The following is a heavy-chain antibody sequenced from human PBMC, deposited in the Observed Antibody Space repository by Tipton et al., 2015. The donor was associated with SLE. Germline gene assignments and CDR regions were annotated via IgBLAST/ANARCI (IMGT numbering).Heavy chain of an antibody. CDR1: GFMFSQFG. CDR2: IRFDGSNK. D-gene: IGHD5-12*01. J-gene: IGHJ3*01. Sequence: GSLRLSCVTSGFMFSQFGLHWVRQAPGKGPQWVAFIRFDGSNKYYAESVRGRFTISRNSSQNTLSLEMRDLRPEDSGVYYCAKQATSSSRGRMPGLDVWGQGTVVTVS. CDR3: AKQATSSSRGRMPGLDV. V-gene: IGHV3-30*02.